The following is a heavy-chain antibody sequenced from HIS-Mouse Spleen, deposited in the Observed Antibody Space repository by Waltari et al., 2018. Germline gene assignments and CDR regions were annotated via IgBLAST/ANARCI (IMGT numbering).Heavy chain of an antibody. CDR3: AREIPYSSSWYDWYFDL. J-gene: IGHJ2*01. D-gene: IGHD6-13*01. CDR2: IYYSGST. CDR1: GGSISSSSYY. Sequence: QLQLQESGPGLVKPSETLSLTCTVSGGSISSSSYYWGWIRQPPGKGLVWSGSIYYSGSTYYNPSLKSRVTISVDTSKNQFSRKLSSVTAADTAVYYCAREIPYSSSWYDWYFDLWGRGTLVTVSS. V-gene: IGHV4-39*07.